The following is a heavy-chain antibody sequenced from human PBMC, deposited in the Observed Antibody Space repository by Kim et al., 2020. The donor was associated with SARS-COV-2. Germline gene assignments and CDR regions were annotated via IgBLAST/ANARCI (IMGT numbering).Heavy chain of an antibody. CDR1: GDSISISSHY. CDR3: GRQKLRGGAYPREVDY. D-gene: IGHD1-26*01. CDR2: IKYSGNT. Sequence: SETLSLTCTVSGDSISISSHYWGWIRQPPGKGLEWIGSIKYSGNTYYNPSLTSRVTISVDTSKNQFSLKLNSMTAADTAVYFCGRQKLRGGAYPREVDY. J-gene: IGHJ4*01. V-gene: IGHV4-39*01.